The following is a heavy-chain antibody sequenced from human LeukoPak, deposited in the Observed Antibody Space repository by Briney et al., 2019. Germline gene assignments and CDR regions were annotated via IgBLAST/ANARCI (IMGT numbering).Heavy chain of an antibody. CDR3: ARTGFGGGSYRYCDL. J-gene: IGHJ2*01. CDR1: GASISSYY. Sequence: SETLSLTCTVSGASISSYYWSWIRQAPGKGLEGIGYMFYSGNPKYHPSHKSRATISVDTSKNQVFVKHISVTAIHTAMYYCARTGFGGGSYRYCDLWARGTLVTVS. CDR2: MFYSGNP. V-gene: IGHV4-59*08. D-gene: IGHD3-9*01.